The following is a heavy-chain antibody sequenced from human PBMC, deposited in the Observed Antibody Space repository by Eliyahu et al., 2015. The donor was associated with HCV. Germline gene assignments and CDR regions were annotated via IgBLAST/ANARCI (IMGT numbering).Heavy chain of an antibody. CDR1: GFSFSSYD. Sequence: QVQLVESGGGVVQPGGSLRLSCAASGFSFSSYDMHWVRQAPGKGLEWVAMISYDGYNKYYADSVKGRFTISRDNSQNTLSLQMNSLRSEETALYYCANGDSGLLEAFDIWGQGTMVAVSS. CDR2: ISYDGYNK. J-gene: IGHJ3*02. CDR3: ANGDSGLLEAFDI. V-gene: IGHV3-30*18. D-gene: IGHD1-1*01.